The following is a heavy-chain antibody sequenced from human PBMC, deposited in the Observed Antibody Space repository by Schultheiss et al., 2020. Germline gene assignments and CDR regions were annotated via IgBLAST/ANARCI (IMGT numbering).Heavy chain of an antibody. J-gene: IGHJ4*02. CDR2: INSDGSST. V-gene: IGHV3-74*01. CDR1: GFTFSRYW. CDR3: ARGGVTIAAAGTGY. Sequence: GGSLRLSCAASGFTFSRYWMHWVRQAPGKGLVWVSHINSDGSSTSYADSVKGRFTISRDNAKNTLYLQMNSLRAEDTAVYYCARGGVTIAAAGTGYWGQGTLVTVSS. D-gene: IGHD6-13*01.